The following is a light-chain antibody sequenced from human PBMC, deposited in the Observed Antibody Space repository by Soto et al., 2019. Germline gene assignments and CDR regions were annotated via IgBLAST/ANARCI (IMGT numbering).Light chain of an antibody. CDR3: SSYAGSNIFG. CDR2: EVS. J-gene: IGLJ1*01. V-gene: IGLV2-8*01. CDR1: SSDVGGYNF. Sequence: QYVLTQPPSASRTPEQTVTISCTGTSSDVGGYNFVAWYQQHPGKAPKLLISEVSKRPSGVPDRFSGSKSGNTASLTVSGLQAEDEADYYCSSYAGSNIFGFGTGTKVTVL.